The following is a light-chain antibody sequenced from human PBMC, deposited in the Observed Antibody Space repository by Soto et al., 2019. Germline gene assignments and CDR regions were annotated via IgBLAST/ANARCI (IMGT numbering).Light chain of an antibody. CDR1: QPFNRW. CDR3: KQSKSFPLT. J-gene: IGKJ4*01. Sequence: DIQMTQSPSSLSASVGDRVTITCRASQPFNRWLAWYQQKPGKAPKLLIYAASSLHTGVPLRFSGSGSGTDFSLTISSLQPEDFATYYCKQSKSFPLTFGGGTKVDIK. V-gene: IGKV1-12*01. CDR2: AAS.